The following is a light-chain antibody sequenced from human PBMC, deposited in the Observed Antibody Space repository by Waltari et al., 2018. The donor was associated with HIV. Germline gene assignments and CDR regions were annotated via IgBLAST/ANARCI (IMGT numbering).Light chain of an antibody. CDR3: HQYGSSPRT. CDR1: QSVSDNY. Sequence: ETGLTQSPGTLSLSPGERATLYCRASQSVSDNYLAWYQQKPGQAPRLLMYGASRSATGIPDRFRGSVSGTDFSLSISRLEPEDFAVYYCHQYGSSPRTFGQGTKVEIK. J-gene: IGKJ1*01. V-gene: IGKV3-20*01. CDR2: GAS.